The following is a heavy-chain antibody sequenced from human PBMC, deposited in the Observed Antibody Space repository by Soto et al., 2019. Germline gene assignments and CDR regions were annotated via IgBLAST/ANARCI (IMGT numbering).Heavy chain of an antibody. CDR1: GYGFTGYF. CDR3: AKGGPYVYWALFDS. CDR2: INPNNGDT. D-gene: IGHD2-8*01. V-gene: IGHV1-2*02. Sequence: ASVKVSCKASGYGFTGYFIHWVRQAPGRGLEWLGWINPNNGDTEFGQSFQGRVTMTRDTSITTVYMEVTRLTSDDTAVYYCAKGGPYVYWALFDSWGQRTRVTVSS. J-gene: IGHJ4*02.